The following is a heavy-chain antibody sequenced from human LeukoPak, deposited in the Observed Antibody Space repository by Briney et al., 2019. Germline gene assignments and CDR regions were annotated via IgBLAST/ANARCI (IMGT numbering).Heavy chain of an antibody. Sequence: GGSLRHSCGASGFIFRDYGMHWVRQAPGKGLEWVAFIRYDGSEKYYADSVRGRFTVSRDNSKNTLYLQLSSLRGEDTAVYYCVKGKDYYMDVWGKGSTVTISS. CDR3: VKGKDYYMDV. J-gene: IGHJ6*03. V-gene: IGHV3-30*02. CDR1: GFIFRDYG. CDR2: IRYDGSEK.